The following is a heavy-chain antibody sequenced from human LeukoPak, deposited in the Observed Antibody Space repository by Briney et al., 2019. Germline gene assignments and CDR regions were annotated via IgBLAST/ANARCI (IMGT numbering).Heavy chain of an antibody. CDR2: IKRKSAGGTI. CDR1: GFIFSDAW. Sequence: GGSLRLPCAASGFIFSDAWLSWVRQAPGKGLEWVGRIKRKSAGGTIDYGAPVKGRFTISRDDSKNTLYLQMNSLKTEDTAIYYCATEYSVFAFDIWGQGTVVTVSS. D-gene: IGHD5-12*01. CDR3: ATEYSVFAFDI. J-gene: IGHJ3*02. V-gene: IGHV3-15*01.